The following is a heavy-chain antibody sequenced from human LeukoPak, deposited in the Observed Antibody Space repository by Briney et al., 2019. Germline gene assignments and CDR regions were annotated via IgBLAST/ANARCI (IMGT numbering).Heavy chain of an antibody. Sequence: GGSLRLSCAASGFTFTAYAMSWVRQAPGKGLEWVSAISGSAYYTSYADSVKGRFTISRDNSKNKLYLQMNSLRAEDTALYYCAKHKVATKVKDYWGQGTLVTVSS. V-gene: IGHV3-23*01. CDR2: ISGSAYYT. J-gene: IGHJ4*02. D-gene: IGHD3-22*01. CDR1: GFTFTAYA. CDR3: AKHKVATKVKDY.